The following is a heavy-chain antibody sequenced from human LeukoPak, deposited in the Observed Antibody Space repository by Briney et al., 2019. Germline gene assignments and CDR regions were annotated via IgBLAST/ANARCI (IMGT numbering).Heavy chain of an antibody. J-gene: IGHJ5*02. D-gene: IGHD3-10*01. V-gene: IGHV3-9*01. Sequence: GGSLRLSCAASGFTFDDYAMHWVRQAPGKGLEWVSGISWNSGSIGYAGSVKGRFTISRDNAKNSLYLQMNSLRAEDTALYYCAKGLGSFPFSPWGQGTLVTVSS. CDR2: ISWNSGSI. CDR1: GFTFDDYA. CDR3: AKGLGSFPFSP.